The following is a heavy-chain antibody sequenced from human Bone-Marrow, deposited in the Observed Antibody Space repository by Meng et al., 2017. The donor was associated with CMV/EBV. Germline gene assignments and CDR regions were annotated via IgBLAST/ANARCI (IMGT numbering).Heavy chain of an antibody. D-gene: IGHD1-26*01. CDR1: GGSISSYY. J-gene: IGHJ4*02. CDR2: IYYSGST. V-gene: IGHV4-59*01. Sequence: SETLSLTCTVSGGSISSYYWSWIRQPPGKGLEWIGYIYYSGSTNYNPSLKSRVTISVDTSKNQFSLKLSSVTAADTAVYYCARDPGVGATPSYFDYWGQGTLVTVSS. CDR3: ARDPGVGATPSYFDY.